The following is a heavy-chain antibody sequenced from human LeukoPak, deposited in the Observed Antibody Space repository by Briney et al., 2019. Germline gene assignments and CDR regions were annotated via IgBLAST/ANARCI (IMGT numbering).Heavy chain of an antibody. CDR2: IFYSGSA. CDR3: ARDDTGVIRGIRFHY. V-gene: IGHV4-59*12. D-gene: IGHD3-10*01. J-gene: IGHJ4*02. Sequence: SETLSLTRTVSGGSISGYYWDWIRQPPGMGPEWIGYIFYSGSADYNPAFKSRVTISVDKSKSQFSLNLSSVTAADTAVYYCARDDTGVIRGIRFHYWGQGTLVTVSS. CDR1: GGSISGYY.